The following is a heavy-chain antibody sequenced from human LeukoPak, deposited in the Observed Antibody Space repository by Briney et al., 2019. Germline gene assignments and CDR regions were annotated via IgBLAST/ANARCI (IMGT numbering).Heavy chain of an antibody. J-gene: IGHJ4*02. Sequence: KPSETLSLTCTVSGGSISSYYWSWIRQPPGKGLEWIGYIYYSGSTNYNPSLKSRVTITVDTSKNQFSLKLSSVTAADTAVYYCARDMGDGGAYFDYWGQGTLVTVSS. CDR3: ARDMGDGGAYFDY. CDR2: IYYSGST. V-gene: IGHV4-59*01. D-gene: IGHD4-23*01. CDR1: GGSISSYY.